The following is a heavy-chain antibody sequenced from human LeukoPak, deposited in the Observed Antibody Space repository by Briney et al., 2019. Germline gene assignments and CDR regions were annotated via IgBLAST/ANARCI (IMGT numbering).Heavy chain of an antibody. CDR1: GFTFSSYS. CDR3: ARMGIAAALNWFDP. D-gene: IGHD6-13*01. J-gene: IGHJ5*02. Sequence: GGSLRLSCAASGFTFSSYSMNWVRQAPGKGLEWVSSISSSSSYIYYADSVKGRFTISRDNAKNSLYLQMNSLRAEDTAVYYCARMGIAAALNWFDPWGQGTLVTVSS. CDR2: ISSSSSYI. V-gene: IGHV3-21*01.